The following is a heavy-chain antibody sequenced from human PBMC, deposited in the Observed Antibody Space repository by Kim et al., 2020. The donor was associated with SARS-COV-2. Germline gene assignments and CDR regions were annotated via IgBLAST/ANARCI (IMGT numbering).Heavy chain of an antibody. CDR2: IYYSGST. D-gene: IGHD3-16*01. CDR1: GGSMRSYY. J-gene: IGHJ6*02. CDR3: ARVGAYYYDMDV. Sequence: SQTLSLTCTVSGGSMRSYYWSWIRQPPGTTLEWIGHIYYSGSTNYNPSLKSRVAISVDTSKNQFSLYLNSVAAADTAVYYCARVGAYYYDMDVWGQGTTV. V-gene: IGHV4-59*13.